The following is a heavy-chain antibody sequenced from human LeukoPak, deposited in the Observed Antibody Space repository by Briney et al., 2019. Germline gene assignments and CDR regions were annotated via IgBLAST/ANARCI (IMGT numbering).Heavy chain of an antibody. D-gene: IGHD6-13*01. V-gene: IGHV3-21*01. J-gene: IGHJ6*03. CDR3: ARTGYSSSWVQGGYYYYMDA. CDR2: ISSSSSYI. CDR1: GFTFSSYS. Sequence: GGSLRLSCAASGFTFSSYSMNWVRQAPGKGLEWVSSISSSSSYIYYADSVKGRFTISRDNAKNSLYLQMNSLRAEDTAVYYCARTGYSSSWVQGGYYYYMDAWGKGTTVTVSS.